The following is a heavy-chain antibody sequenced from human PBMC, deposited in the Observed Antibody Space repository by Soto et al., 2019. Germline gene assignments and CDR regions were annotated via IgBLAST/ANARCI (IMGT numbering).Heavy chain of an antibody. CDR1: GYSFTSYW. V-gene: IGHV5-51*01. D-gene: IGHD5-18*01. J-gene: IGHJ6*02. Sequence: PGESLKISCKGSGYSFTSYWIGWVRQMPGKGLEWMGIIYPGDSDTRYSPSFQGQVTISADKSISTAYLQWSSLKASDTAMYYCARVGTAIELNYYYYYGMDVWGQGTTVTVSS. CDR2: IYPGDSDT. CDR3: ARVGTAIELNYYYYYGMDV.